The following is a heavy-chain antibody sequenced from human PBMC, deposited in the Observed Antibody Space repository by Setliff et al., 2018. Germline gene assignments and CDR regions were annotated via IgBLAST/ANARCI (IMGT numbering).Heavy chain of an antibody. D-gene: IGHD6-19*01. J-gene: IGHJ6*03. CDR1: GGSISSGDYY. V-gene: IGHV4-61*08. CDR2: IYIGGSA. Sequence: SETLSLTCTVSGGSISSGDYYWRWIRQPPGKGLEWIGHIYIGGSANYNPSPKSRVTMSIDTSKNQFSLKLNSVTAADMAVYYCAREQWLDPPGYYYMDVWAKGTTVTVSS. CDR3: AREQWLDPPGYYYMDV.